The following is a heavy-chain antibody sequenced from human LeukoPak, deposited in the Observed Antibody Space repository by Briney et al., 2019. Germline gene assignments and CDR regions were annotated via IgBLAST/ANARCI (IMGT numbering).Heavy chain of an antibody. CDR1: GGSISSGGYY. Sequence: PSETLSLTRTVSGGSISSGGYYWSWIRQHPGKGLEWIGYIYYSGSTYYNPSLKSRVTISVDTSKNQFSLKLSSVTAADTAVYYCASDSSGSPESWGQGTLVTVSS. V-gene: IGHV4-31*03. CDR2: IYYSGST. J-gene: IGHJ4*02. CDR3: ASDSSGSPES. D-gene: IGHD6-19*01.